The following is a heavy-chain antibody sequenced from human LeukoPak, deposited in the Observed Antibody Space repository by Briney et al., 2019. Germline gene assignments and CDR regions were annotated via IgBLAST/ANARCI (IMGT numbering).Heavy chain of an antibody. CDR2: ISGSGGST. D-gene: IGHD3-9*01. Sequence: PGGSLRLSCAASGFTFSSYAMSWVRQAPGKGLEWVSAISGSGGSTYYADSVKGRFTISRDNSKNTLYLQMNSLRAEDTAVYYCAKDHGLNYDILTGYYWGQGTLVTVSS. CDR3: AKDHGLNYDILTGYY. CDR1: GFTFSSYA. J-gene: IGHJ4*02. V-gene: IGHV3-23*01.